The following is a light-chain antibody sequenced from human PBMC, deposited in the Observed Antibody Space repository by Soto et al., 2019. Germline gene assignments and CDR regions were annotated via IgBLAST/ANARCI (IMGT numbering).Light chain of an antibody. J-gene: IGLJ3*02. V-gene: IGLV1-44*01. Sequence: QSVLTQPPSASGTPGQRVTISCSGSNSNIGTNAVNWYQQIPGTAPKLLIYNNNQRPSGAPDRFSGSKSGTSASLTISGLHSDDEADYPCATWDDTLRSWVFGGGTKLTVL. CDR3: ATWDDTLRSWV. CDR2: NNN. CDR1: NSNIGTNA.